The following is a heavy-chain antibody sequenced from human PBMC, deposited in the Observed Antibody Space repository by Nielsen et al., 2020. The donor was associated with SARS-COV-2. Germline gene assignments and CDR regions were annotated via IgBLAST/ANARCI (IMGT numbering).Heavy chain of an antibody. D-gene: IGHD6-13*01. J-gene: IGHJ6*03. CDR3: ARSRYSSSWGYYMDV. V-gene: IGHV3-21*01. Sequence: GESLKISCAASGFTFSSYSMNWVRQAPGKGLEWVSSISSSSSYIYYADSVKGRFTISRDNAKNPLYLQMNSLRAEDTAVYYCARSRYSSSWGYYMDVWGKGTTVTVSS. CDR2: ISSSSSYI. CDR1: GFTFSSYS.